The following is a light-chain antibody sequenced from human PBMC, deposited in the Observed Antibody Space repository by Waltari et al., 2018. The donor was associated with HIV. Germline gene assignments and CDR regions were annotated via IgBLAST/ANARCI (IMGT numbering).Light chain of an antibody. CDR1: HSDIGAYNY. CDR3: SSDAGSNNWV. J-gene: IGLJ3*02. CDR2: EVN. Sequence: QSALTQPPSASGSPRQSVTISCTGTHSDIGAYNYVSWYQQHPGKAPKFMIYEVNRRPAGVPDRFSGSKSGNAASLTVSGLQAEDEADYYCSSDAGSNNWVFGGGTKLTVL. V-gene: IGLV2-8*01.